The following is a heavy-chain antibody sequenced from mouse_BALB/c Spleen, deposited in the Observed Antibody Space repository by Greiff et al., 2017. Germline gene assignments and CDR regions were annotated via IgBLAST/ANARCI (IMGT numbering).Heavy chain of an antibody. Sequence: EVQLVESGPGLVKPSQSLSLTCSVTGYSITSGYYWNWIRQFPGNKLEWMGYISYDGSNNYNPSLKNRISITRDTSKNQFFLKLNSVTTEDTATYYCARVRLAWFAYWGQGTLVTVSA. CDR1: GYSITSGYY. V-gene: IGHV3-6*02. J-gene: IGHJ3*01. CDR3: ARVRLAWFAY. CDR2: ISYDGSN. D-gene: IGHD2-13*01.